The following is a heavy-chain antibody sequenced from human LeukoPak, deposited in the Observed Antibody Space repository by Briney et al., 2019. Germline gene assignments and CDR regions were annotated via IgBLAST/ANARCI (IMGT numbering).Heavy chain of an antibody. CDR1: AFPFSTYV. CDR2: ISGNGART. V-gene: IGHV3-23*01. D-gene: IGHD1-14*01. CDR3: AKGGLTTPLHY. J-gene: IGHJ4*02. Sequence: PGGSLRLSCAASAFPFSTYVMSWVRQAPGGGLEMISSISGNGARTYYTSSVKGRLTISRNKPKNTLFRQVNSLRVEDTAVYYCAKGGLTTPLHYWGQGTLVTVSS.